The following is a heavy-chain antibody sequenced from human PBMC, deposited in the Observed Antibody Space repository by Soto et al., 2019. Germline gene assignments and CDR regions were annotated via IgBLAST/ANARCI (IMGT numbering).Heavy chain of an antibody. CDR1: GYTFTSYG. CDR2: ISAHNGNT. J-gene: IGHJ4*02. Sequence: QVHLVQSGAEVKKPGASVKVSCKASGYTFTSYGITWVRQAPGQGLEWMGWISAHNGNTDYAQKLQGRVILTRDTSTSTAYMELRSLISDDTAVYYFARGRYGDYWGQGALVTVSS. D-gene: IGHD1-1*01. CDR3: ARGRYGDY. V-gene: IGHV1-18*01.